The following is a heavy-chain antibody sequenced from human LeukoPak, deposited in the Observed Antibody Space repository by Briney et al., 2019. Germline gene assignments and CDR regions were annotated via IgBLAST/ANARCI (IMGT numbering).Heavy chain of an antibody. D-gene: IGHD2-2*01. CDR1: GGSISSYY. Sequence: SETLSLTCTVSGGSISSYYWSWIRQPPGKGLEGIGYIYYSGSTNYNPSLKSRVTISVDTSKNQFSLKLSSVTAADTAVYYCARGPRKDIVVVPAALHFDYWGQGTLVTVSS. CDR3: ARGPRKDIVVVPAALHFDY. J-gene: IGHJ4*02. CDR2: IYYSGST. V-gene: IGHV4-59*01.